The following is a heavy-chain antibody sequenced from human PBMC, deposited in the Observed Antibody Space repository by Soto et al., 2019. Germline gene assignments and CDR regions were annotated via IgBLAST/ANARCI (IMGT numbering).Heavy chain of an antibody. V-gene: IGHV3-53*01. CDR3: ARTGYSYGSWFDP. CDR1: GFTVSSNY. D-gene: IGHD5-18*01. Sequence: ESGGGLIQPGGSLRLSCAASGFTVSSNYMSWVRQAPGKGLEWVSVIYSGGSTYYADSVKGRFTISRDNSKNTLYLQMNSLRAEDTAVYYCARTGYSYGSWFDPWGQGTLVTVSS. CDR2: IYSGGST. J-gene: IGHJ5*02.